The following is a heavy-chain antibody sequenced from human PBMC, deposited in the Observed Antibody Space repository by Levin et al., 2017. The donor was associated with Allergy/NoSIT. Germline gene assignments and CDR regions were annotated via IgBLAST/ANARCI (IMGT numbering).Heavy chain of an antibody. J-gene: IGHJ4*02. CDR2: IWYDGSNK. V-gene: IGHV3-33*01. CDR3: ARERRYCSGGSCYSSTLDY. D-gene: IGHD2-15*01. Sequence: AGGSLRLSCAASGFTFSSYGMHWVRQAPGKGLEWVAVIWYDGSNKYYADSVKGRFTISRDNSKNTLYLQMNSLRAEDTAVYYCARERRYCSGGSCYSSTLDYWGQGTLVTVSS. CDR1: GFTFSSYG.